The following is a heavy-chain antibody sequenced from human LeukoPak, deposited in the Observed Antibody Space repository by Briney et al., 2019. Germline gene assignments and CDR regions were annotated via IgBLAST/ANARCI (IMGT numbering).Heavy chain of an antibody. Sequence: SETLSLTCTVSGGSISSSSYYWGWLRQPPGKGLEWIGSIYYSGSTYYNPSLKSRVTISVDTSKNQFSLKLSSVTAADTAVYYCARENYGSGSYLPENWFDPWGRGTLVSVSS. CDR3: ARENYGSGSYLPENWFDP. CDR2: IYYSGST. V-gene: IGHV4-39*07. J-gene: IGHJ5*02. D-gene: IGHD3-10*01. CDR1: GGSISSSSYY.